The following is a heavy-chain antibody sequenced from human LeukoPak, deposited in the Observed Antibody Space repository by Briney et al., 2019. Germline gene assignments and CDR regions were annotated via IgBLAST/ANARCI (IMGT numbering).Heavy chain of an antibody. CDR1: GFTFSDYY. V-gene: IGHV3-11*01. CDR3: TTDLGLTMIRGVIVS. J-gene: IGHJ4*02. Sequence: GESLRLSCAASGFTFSDYYMSWIRQAPGKGLEWVSYISSSGSTIYYADSVKGRFTISRGNAKNSLYLQMNSLRAEDTAVYYCTTDLGLTMIRGVIVSWGQGALVTVSS. CDR2: ISSSGSTI. D-gene: IGHD3-10*01.